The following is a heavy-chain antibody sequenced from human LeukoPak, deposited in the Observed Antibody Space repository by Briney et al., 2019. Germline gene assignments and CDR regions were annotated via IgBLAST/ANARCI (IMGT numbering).Heavy chain of an antibody. CDR2: IKSKTDGGTT. CDR3: TTDRRGYSGYDFSYYYYYYMDV. D-gene: IGHD5-12*01. V-gene: IGHV3-15*01. Sequence: GGSLRLSCAASGFTFSNAWMSWVRQAPGKGLEWVGRIKSKTDGGTTDYAAPVKGRFTISRDDSKNTLYLQMNSLKTEDTAVYYCTTDRRGYSGYDFSYYYYYYMDVWGKGTTVTVSS. CDR1: GFTFSNAW. J-gene: IGHJ6*03.